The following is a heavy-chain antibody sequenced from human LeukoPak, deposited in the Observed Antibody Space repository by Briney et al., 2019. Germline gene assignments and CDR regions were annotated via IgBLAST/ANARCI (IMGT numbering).Heavy chain of an antibody. CDR3: AKEGTGIHFDY. D-gene: IGHD1-1*01. CDR2: ISYDGGNT. CDR1: GFTFSSNA. J-gene: IGHJ4*02. V-gene: IGHV3-30-3*01. Sequence: GRSLRLSCAASGFTFSSNAIHWVRQAPGKGLEWVAEISYDGGNTYYADSVKGRFTISRDNSKNTLYLQMDSLRAEDTAVYYCAKEGTGIHFDYWGQGTLVTVSS.